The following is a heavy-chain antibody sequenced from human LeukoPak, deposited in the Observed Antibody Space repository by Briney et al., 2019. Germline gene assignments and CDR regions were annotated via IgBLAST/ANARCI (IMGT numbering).Heavy chain of an antibody. CDR2: IYHSGRT. V-gene: IGHV4-30-2*01. CDR3: ASQSEYSSSSDY. D-gene: IGHD6-6*01. Sequence: PSETLSLTCTVSGFSVTTVSYRWSWIRQPPGKGLEWFGYIYHSGRTCYNPALKSRVTISVDRSKNQFSLKLSSVTAADTAVYYCASQSEYSSSSDYWGQGTLVTVSS. J-gene: IGHJ4*02. CDR1: GFSVTTVSYR.